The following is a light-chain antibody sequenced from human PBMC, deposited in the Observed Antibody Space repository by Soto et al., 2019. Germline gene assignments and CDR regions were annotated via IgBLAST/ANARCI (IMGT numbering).Light chain of an antibody. Sequence: DIVMTQSPDSLAVSLGERATINCKSSQSVLYSSNNKNYLAWYQQKPGQPPKLRIYWASTRESGVPDRFSGSGSGTDFTLTISSLQAEDVAVYYCQQYYSSPLAFGKGTKVEIK. CDR2: WAS. J-gene: IGKJ1*01. CDR3: QQYYSSPLA. CDR1: QSVLYSSNNKNY. V-gene: IGKV4-1*01.